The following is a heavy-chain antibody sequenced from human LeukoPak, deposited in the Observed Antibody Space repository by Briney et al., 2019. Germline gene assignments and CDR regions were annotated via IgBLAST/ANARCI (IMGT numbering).Heavy chain of an antibody. CDR3: ARGRVAARGTRFDP. CDR1: GGSISSYY. Sequence: SETLSLTCTVSGGSISSYYWSWIRQPAGKGLEWIGRIYTSGSTNYNPSLKSRVTISVDTSKNQFSLKLSSVTAADTAVYYCARGRVAARGTRFDPWGQGTLVTVSS. D-gene: IGHD6-6*01. CDR2: IYTSGST. V-gene: IGHV4-4*07. J-gene: IGHJ5*02.